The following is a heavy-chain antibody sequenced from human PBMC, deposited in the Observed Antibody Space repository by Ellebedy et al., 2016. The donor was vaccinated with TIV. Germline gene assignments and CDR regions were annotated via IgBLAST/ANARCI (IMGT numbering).Heavy chain of an antibody. Sequence: GESLKISCVASGFTFSRHYMHWVRQAPGKGLVWVSRITDDGSETSYVDSVKGRFIISSDNAKNTLDLQMNSLSVEDTAMYYCARDGAVPGGKGDYWGQGTLVIVSS. V-gene: IGHV3-74*01. CDR1: GFTFSRHY. CDR3: ARDGAVPGGKGDY. CDR2: ITDDGSET. D-gene: IGHD2-2*01. J-gene: IGHJ4*02.